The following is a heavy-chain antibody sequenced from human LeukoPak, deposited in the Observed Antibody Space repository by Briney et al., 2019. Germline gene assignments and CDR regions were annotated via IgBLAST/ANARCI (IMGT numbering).Heavy chain of an antibody. V-gene: IGHV3-21*01. J-gene: IGHJ5*02. D-gene: IGHD2-15*01. CDR1: GFTFSNAW. Sequence: GGSLRLSCAASGFTFSNAWMSWVRQAPGKGLERVSSISSSSSYIYYADSVKGRFTISRDNAKNSLYLQMNSLRAEDTAVYYCARAASGNWFDPWGQGTLVTVSS. CDR2: ISSSSSYI. CDR3: ARAASGNWFDP.